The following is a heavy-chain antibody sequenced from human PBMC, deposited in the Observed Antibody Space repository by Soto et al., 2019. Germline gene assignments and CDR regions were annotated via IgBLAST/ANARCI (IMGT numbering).Heavy chain of an antibody. CDR3: ARGGWELNLNWFEP. D-gene: IGHD1-26*01. Sequence: SETLSVPCPVSGCSISRCYWSSIPQPRGKGLEWIEYIYYSGRTNYNPSLKSRVTKSVDTSKNQFSLKLSSVSAADTAVYYCARGGWELNLNWFEPWGQLTLVTVSS. J-gene: IGHJ5*02. CDR2: IYYSGRT. CDR1: GCSISRCY. V-gene: IGHV4-59*01.